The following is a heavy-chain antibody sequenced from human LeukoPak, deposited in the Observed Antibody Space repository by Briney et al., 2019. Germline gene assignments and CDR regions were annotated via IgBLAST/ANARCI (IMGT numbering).Heavy chain of an antibody. J-gene: IGHJ1*01. CDR2: FYYSGST. V-gene: IGHV4-39*01. CDR3: ATPGGGPYQLTLYFQH. Sequence: SETLSLTCTVSGGSISSSSYYWGWTRQPPGKGLEWIGSFYYSGSTYYNPSLKSRVTISVDTSKNQFSLKLSSVTAADTAVYYCATPGGGPYQLTLYFQHWGQGTLVTVSS. D-gene: IGHD2-2*01. CDR1: GGSISSSSYY.